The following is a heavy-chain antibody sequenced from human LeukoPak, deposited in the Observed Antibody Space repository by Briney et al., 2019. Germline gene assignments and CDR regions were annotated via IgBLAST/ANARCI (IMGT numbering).Heavy chain of an antibody. D-gene: IGHD3-3*01. V-gene: IGHV1-8*01. CDR1: GYTFTSYD. CDR3: ARGPRFLEWLRYYYYYMDV. CDR2: MNPKSGKT. Sequence: ASVKVSCKASGYTFTSYDINWVRQAAGQGLEWMGWMNPKSGKTVYAQKFQGRVTMNRNNSISKAYMELSSLRSEDTAVYYCARGPRFLEWLRYYYYYMDVWGKGTTVTVSS. J-gene: IGHJ6*03.